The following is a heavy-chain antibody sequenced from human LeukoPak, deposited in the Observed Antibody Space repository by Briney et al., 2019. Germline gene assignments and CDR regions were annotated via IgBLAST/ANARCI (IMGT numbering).Heavy chain of an antibody. J-gene: IGHJ4*02. D-gene: IGHD1-26*01. CDR2: IYYSGST. V-gene: IGHV4-59*12. CDR3: ARGGSGSYYRYFDY. CDR1: GGSISSYY. Sequence: SETLSLTCTVSGGSISSYYWSWIRQPPGKGLEWIGYIYYSGSTNYNPSLKSRVTISVDTSKNQFSLKLSSVTAADTAVYYCARGGSGSYYRYFDYWGQGTLVTVSS.